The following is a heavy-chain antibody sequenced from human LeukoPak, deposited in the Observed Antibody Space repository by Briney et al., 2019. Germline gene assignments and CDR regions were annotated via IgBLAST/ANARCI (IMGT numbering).Heavy chain of an antibody. CDR3: ARGGTDGTTNFDY. V-gene: IGHV3-48*02. CDR2: ISSRTGNI. D-gene: IGHD1-1*01. CDR1: GFTFSSYT. Sequence: GGSLTLSCAASGFTFSSYTLNWVRQAPGKGLEWISYISSRTGNIYYADSVKGRFSSSRDNAKNSLFLQMNNLRDEDTAVYYCARGGTDGTTNFDYWGQRTLVTVSS. J-gene: IGHJ4*02.